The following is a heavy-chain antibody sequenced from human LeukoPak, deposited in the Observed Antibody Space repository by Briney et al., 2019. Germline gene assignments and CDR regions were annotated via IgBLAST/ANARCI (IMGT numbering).Heavy chain of an antibody. Sequence: ASVKVSCKASGYTFTGYYMHWVRQAPGQGLEWMGWINPNSGGKNYAQKFQGRVNMTRDTSISTAYMELSRLRSDDTAVYYCARPLYGDYPDGYWGQGTLVTVSS. D-gene: IGHD4-17*01. CDR1: GYTFTGYY. CDR2: INPNSGGK. CDR3: ARPLYGDYPDGY. V-gene: IGHV1-2*02. J-gene: IGHJ4*02.